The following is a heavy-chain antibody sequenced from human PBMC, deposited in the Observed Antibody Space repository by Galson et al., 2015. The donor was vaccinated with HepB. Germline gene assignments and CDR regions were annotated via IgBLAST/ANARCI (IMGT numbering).Heavy chain of an antibody. V-gene: IGHV3-48*03. D-gene: IGHD4-23*01. CDR1: GFTFSNYA. CDR2: ISTSDDSV. J-gene: IGHJ5*02. CDR3: ARGHGGISAT. Sequence: SLRLSCAASGFTFSNYAMYWVRQAPGKGLEWLSCISTSDDSVYYADSVKGRFSISIDNSKSSVYLQMSSLRVEDTAVYFCARGHGGISATWGQGTLVTVSS.